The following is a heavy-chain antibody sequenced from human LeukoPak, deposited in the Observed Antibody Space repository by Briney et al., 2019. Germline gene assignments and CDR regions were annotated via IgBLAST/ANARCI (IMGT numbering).Heavy chain of an antibody. Sequence: GASVKVSCTASGYTFTGYYMHWVRQAPGQGLEWMGWINPNSGGTNYAQKFQGRVTMTRDTSISTAYMELSRRRPDATAVYYCARDGSRIVATPLDYWAREPWSPSP. CDR1: GYTFTGYY. CDR2: INPNSGGT. CDR3: ARDGSRIVATPLDY. D-gene: IGHD1-26*01. V-gene: IGHV1-2*02. J-gene: IGHJ4*02.